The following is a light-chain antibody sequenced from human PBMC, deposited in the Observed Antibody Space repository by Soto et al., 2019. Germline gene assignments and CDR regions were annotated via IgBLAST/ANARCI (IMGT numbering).Light chain of an antibody. CDR3: QQYNNWPPIT. CDR1: QSVSSN. Sequence: EIVMEQSPAALSVSPGERATLSFRASQSVSSNLAWYQQKPGQAPRLLIYGASTRATGIPARFSGSGSGTEFTLTISSLQSEDFAVYYCQQYNNWPPITFGQGTRLEIK. V-gene: IGKV3-15*01. CDR2: GAS. J-gene: IGKJ5*01.